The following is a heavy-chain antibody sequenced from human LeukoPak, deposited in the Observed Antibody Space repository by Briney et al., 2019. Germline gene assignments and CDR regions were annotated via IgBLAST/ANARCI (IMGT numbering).Heavy chain of an antibody. CDR3: ARATYYYGSGMATPPPTRYYYYGMDV. D-gene: IGHD3-10*01. CDR2: INPNSGGT. J-gene: IGHJ6*02. CDR1: GYTFTGYY. V-gene: IGHV1-2*02. Sequence: GASVKVSCKASGYTFTGYYMHWVRQAPGQGLEWMGWINPNSGGTNYAQKFQGRVTMTRDTSISTAYMELSRLRSDDTAVYYCARATYYYGSGMATPPPTRYYYYGMDVGGQGTTVTVSS.